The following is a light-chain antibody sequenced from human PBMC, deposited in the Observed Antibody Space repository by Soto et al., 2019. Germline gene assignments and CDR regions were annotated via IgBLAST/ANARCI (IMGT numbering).Light chain of an antibody. Sequence: EIVLTQSPGTLLLSPGERATLSCRASESVRSSYLAWYQQKPGQAPRLLIYGASSRTTGIPDRFSGSGSGTDFTLTIVRLEPEDFAVYYCQQYGGAPQTFGQGTKV. V-gene: IGKV3-20*01. J-gene: IGKJ1*01. CDR2: GAS. CDR1: ESVRSSY. CDR3: QQYGGAPQT.